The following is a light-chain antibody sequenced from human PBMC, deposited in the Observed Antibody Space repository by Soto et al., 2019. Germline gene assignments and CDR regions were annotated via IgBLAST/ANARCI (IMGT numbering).Light chain of an antibody. J-gene: IGLJ2*01. CDR3: SSYTSSSTLVV. CDR2: EVS. Sequence: QSALNQPASVSGSPGQSITISCTGTSSDVGGYNYVSWYQQHPGKAPKLMIYEVSNRPSGVSNRFSGSKSGNTASLTISGLQAEDEADYYCSSYTSSSTLVVLGGGTKLTVL. V-gene: IGLV2-14*01. CDR1: SSDVGGYNY.